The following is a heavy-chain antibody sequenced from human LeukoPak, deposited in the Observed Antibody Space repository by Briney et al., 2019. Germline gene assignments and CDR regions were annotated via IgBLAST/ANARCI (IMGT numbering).Heavy chain of an antibody. CDR1: GGSISSYY. CDR3: ARTYSKRRGWFDP. J-gene: IGHJ5*02. Sequence: SETLSLTCTVSGGSISSYYWSWIRQPPGKGLEWIGYIYYSGSTNYNPSLKSRATISVDTSKNQFSLKLSSVTAADTAVYYCARTYSKRRGWFDPWGQGTLVTVSS. CDR2: IYYSGST. D-gene: IGHD4-11*01. V-gene: IGHV4-59*01.